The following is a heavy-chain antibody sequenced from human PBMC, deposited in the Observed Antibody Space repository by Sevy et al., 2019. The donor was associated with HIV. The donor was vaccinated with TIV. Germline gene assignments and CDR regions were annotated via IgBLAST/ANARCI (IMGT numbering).Heavy chain of an antibody. J-gene: IGHJ5*02. CDR2: IHYSGST. D-gene: IGHD5-12*01. V-gene: IGHV4-59*01. CDR1: GGPISSYY. Sequence: SETLSLTCSVSGGPISSYYWSWIRQPPGKRLEWIGYIHYSGSTNYNPSLNSRLTISVDTSKNQFSLRLTSVTAADTAVYYCARAPPVRSGDDSLNGFDPWARESWSPSPQ. CDR3: ARAPPVRSGDDSLNGFDP.